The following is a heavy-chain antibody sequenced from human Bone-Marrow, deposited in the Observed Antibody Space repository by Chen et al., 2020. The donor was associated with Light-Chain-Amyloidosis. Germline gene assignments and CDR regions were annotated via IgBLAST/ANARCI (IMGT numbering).Heavy chain of an antibody. V-gene: IGHV5-51*01. Sequence: DVHMEQFGPEVKTPARSLTIYWRGFGYTFPNYWTGWVRQMPGKGLEWMGVIYPDDSDARYSPSFEGQVTISADKSITTAYLQWRSLKASDTAMYYCARRRDGYNFDYWGQGTLVTVSS. CDR2: IYPDDSDA. CDR1: GYTFPNYW. CDR3: ARRRDGYNFDY. D-gene: IGHD5-12*01. J-gene: IGHJ4*02.